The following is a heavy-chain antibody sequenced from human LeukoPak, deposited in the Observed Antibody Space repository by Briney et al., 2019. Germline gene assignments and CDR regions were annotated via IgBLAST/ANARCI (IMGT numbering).Heavy chain of an antibody. J-gene: IGHJ6*01. D-gene: IGHD7-27*01. CDR3: AKDIKSGDTWGGYGMDV. Sequence: PGGSLRLSCAASGFTFDDYAMHWVRQAPGKGLGWVSGISWNSGSIGYADSVKGRFTISRDNAKNSLYLQMNSLRAEDTALYYCAKDIKSGDTWGGYGMDVWGQGTTVTVSS. CDR1: GFTFDDYA. CDR2: ISWNSGSI. V-gene: IGHV3-9*01.